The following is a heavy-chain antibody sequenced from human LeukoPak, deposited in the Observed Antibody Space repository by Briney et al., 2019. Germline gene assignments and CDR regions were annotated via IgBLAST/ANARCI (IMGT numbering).Heavy chain of an antibody. CDR1: GVSIGSYY. CDR2: FYYSGRT. J-gene: IGHJ4*02. Sequence: PSETLSLTCTVSGVSIGSYYWTWIRQSPGKGLEWIGYFYYSGRTDYNPSLKSRVTISVDTSKNQLPLKLNSVTAADTAVYYCATQILLCHYYWGQGTLVTVSS. D-gene: IGHD2/OR15-2a*01. V-gene: IGHV4-59*08. CDR3: ATQILLCHYY.